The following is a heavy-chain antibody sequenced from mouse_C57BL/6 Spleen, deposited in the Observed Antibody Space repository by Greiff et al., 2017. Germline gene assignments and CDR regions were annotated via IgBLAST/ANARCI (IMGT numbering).Heavy chain of an antibody. CDR3: AREFYGNYGRYYAMDY. V-gene: IGHV1-69*01. D-gene: IGHD2-1*01. Sequence: QVQLQQPGAELVMPGASVKLSCKASGYTFTSYWMHWVKQRPGQGLEWIGEIDPSDSYTNYNQKFKGNSTLTVDKSSSTAYMQLSSLTSEDSAVYYCAREFYGNYGRYYAMDYWGQGTSVTVSS. CDR1: GYTFTSYW. J-gene: IGHJ4*01. CDR2: IDPSDSYT.